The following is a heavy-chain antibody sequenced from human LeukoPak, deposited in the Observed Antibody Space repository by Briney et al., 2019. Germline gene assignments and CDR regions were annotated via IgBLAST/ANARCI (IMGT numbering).Heavy chain of an antibody. CDR3: ARDRQPYYHYYGMDV. Sequence: PGGSLRLSCAASGFTFSGSAMSWVRQAPGEGLEWVSLISYSGANSYYTDSVRGRFTIPRDNSKDTLFLQMNSLRAEDTAIYYCARDRQPYYHYYGMDVWGQGTTVTVSS. CDR2: ISYSGANS. J-gene: IGHJ6*02. V-gene: IGHV3-23*01. CDR1: GFTFSGSA. D-gene: IGHD3-10*01.